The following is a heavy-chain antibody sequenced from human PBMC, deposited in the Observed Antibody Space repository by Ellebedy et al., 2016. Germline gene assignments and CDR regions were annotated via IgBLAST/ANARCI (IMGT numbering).Heavy chain of an antibody. CDR3: ARAPVAAANYYYYGMDV. CDR1: GFTFSSHA. D-gene: IGHD2-2*01. CDR2: ISGSGGNT. Sequence: GESLKISXAASGFTFSSHAMNWVRQVPGTGPEWVSTISGSGGNTYYAGSVKGRFTISRDNSKNTLYLQMNSLSAEDTAVYYCARAPVAAANYYYYGMDVWGQGTTVTVSS. J-gene: IGHJ6*02. V-gene: IGHV3-23*01.